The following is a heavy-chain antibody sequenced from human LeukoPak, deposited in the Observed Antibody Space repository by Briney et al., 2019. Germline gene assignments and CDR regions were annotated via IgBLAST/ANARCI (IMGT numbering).Heavy chain of an antibody. V-gene: IGHV3-21*01. CDR1: GFTFSSYI. CDR3: ARDQRTSFDY. J-gene: IGHJ4*02. Sequence: PGGALRLSWAASGFTFSSYIMSLGRQAPGKGLEWVSSISSSSSYIYYADSLKGRFTISRDNAKNPLYLQMNRLRAEDTAVYYCARDQRTSFDYWGQGTLVTVSS. D-gene: IGHD2-2*01. CDR2: ISSSSSYI.